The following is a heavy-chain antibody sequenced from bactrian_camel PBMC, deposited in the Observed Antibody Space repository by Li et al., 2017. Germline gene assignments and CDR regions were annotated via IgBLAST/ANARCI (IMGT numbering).Heavy chain of an antibody. CDR2: IINDGSST. V-gene: IGHV3S40*01. CDR1: GFTFGNMD. J-gene: IGHJ4*01. CDR3: ARRGYDY. Sequence: QLVESGGGLVQPGGSLRLSCAASGFTFGNMDMIWVRQAPGKGLEWVSFIINDGSSTTYADSVKGRFTISRDNAKNTLYLQLTSLKTEDTAMYYCARRGYDYWGQGTQVTVS. D-gene: IGHD7*01.